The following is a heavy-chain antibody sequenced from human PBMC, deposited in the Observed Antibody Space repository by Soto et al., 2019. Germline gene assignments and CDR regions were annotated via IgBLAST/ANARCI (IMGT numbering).Heavy chain of an antibody. CDR1: GFTVNTYY. CDR3: ARGDSRGQGPDAFDI. D-gene: IGHD3-22*01. Sequence: EVQLVESGGGLIQPGGSLRLSCVASGFTVNTYYMTWVRQAPGKGLEWVSSIYSGGTTYYADSVRGRLSISRDNSKNTVYLQMRSLRAEDTAVYYCARGDSRGQGPDAFDIWGQGTMVTVSS. CDR2: IYSGGTT. J-gene: IGHJ3*02. V-gene: IGHV3-53*01.